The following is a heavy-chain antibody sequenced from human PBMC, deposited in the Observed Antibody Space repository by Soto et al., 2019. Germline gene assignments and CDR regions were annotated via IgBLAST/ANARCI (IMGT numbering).Heavy chain of an antibody. CDR2: INHSGST. J-gene: IGHJ4*02. V-gene: IGHV4-34*01. Sequence: QVQLQQWGAGLLKPSETLSLTCAVYGGSFSGYYWNWIRQPPGKGLEWIGEINHSGSTNYNPSLKSRVTISVDTSKNQFSLKLSSVTAADTAVYYCARPFEYSSSSRGFDYWGQGTLVTVSS. D-gene: IGHD6-6*01. CDR1: GGSFSGYY. CDR3: ARPFEYSSSSRGFDY.